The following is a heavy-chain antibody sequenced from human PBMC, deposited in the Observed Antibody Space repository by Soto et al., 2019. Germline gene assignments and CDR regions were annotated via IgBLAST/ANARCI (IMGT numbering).Heavy chain of an antibody. CDR2: INAGNGNT. D-gene: IGHD1-26*01. V-gene: IGHV1-3*01. CDR1: GYTFTSYA. Sequence: QVQLVQSGAEVKKPGASVKVSCKASGYTFTSYAMYWVRQAPGQRLEWMGWINAGNGNTKYSQKFQGRVTITRDTSASTAYMELSSLRSEDTAVYYCARGGAWGGWFDPWGQGTLVTVSS. CDR3: ARGGAWGGWFDP. J-gene: IGHJ5*02.